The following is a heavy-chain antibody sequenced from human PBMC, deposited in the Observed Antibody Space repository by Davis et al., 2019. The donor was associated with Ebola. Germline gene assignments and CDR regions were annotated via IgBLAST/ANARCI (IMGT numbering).Heavy chain of an antibody. J-gene: IGHJ5*02. CDR1: GGTFSRNG. D-gene: IGHD7-27*01. Sequence: AASVKVSCKASGGTFSRNGISWVRQAPGQGLEWMGGIIPIFGTANYAQKFQGRVTITADESTSTGYMELNSLRSEDTAVYYCARDHVWGEAGGLAHNWFDPWGQGTLVTVSS. CDR3: ARDHVWGEAGGLAHNWFDP. V-gene: IGHV1-69*13. CDR2: IIPIFGTA.